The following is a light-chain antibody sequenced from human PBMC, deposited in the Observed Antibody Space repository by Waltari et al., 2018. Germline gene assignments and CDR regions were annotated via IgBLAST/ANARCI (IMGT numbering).Light chain of an antibody. J-gene: IGKJ2*01. CDR3: QQGYTTPFT. Sequence: DIQMTQSPSSLSASVGDRVTITFRASQSISSYLNWYQQIPGKAPKLLIYAASSLQSGVPSRFSGSESGTDFILTISSLQAEDFATYYCQQGYTTPFTFGQGTKLEI. CDR2: AAS. CDR1: QSISSY. V-gene: IGKV1-39*01.